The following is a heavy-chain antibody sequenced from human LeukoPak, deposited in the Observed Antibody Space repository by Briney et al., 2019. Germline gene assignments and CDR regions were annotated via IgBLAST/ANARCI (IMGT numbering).Heavy chain of an antibody. D-gene: IGHD6-19*01. CDR2: ISSSSSYI. V-gene: IGHV3-21*01. J-gene: IGHJ3*02. CDR1: GFTFSSYS. Sequence: GGSLRLSCAASGFTFSSYSMNWVRQAPGKGLEWVSSISSSSSYIYYADSVKGRFTISRDNAKHSLYLQMNSLRAEDTAVYYCARVEGSSGWHDAFDIWGQGTMVTVSS. CDR3: ARVEGSSGWHDAFDI.